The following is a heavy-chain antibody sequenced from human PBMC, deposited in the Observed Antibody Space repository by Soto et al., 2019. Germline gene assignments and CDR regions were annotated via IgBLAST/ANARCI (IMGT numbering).Heavy chain of an antibody. CDR3: ARDFRYYGSGSPYPAGY. J-gene: IGHJ4*02. CDR1: GYTFTSYG. V-gene: IGHV1-18*01. D-gene: IGHD3-10*01. Sequence: QVQLVQAGAEVKKPGASVKVSCKASGYTFTSYGISWVRQAPGQGLEWMGWISAYNGNTNYAQKLQGRVTMTTDTAPSTAYRELSSRRSADTAVYYCARDFRYYGSGSPYPAGYWGQGTLVTVSS. CDR2: ISAYNGNT.